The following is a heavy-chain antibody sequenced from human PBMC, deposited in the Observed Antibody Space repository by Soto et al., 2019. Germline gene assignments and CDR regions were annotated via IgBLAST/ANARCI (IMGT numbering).Heavy chain of an antibody. V-gene: IGHV3-23*01. CDR2: VSSSGNNT. Sequence: GGSLRLSCAASGFTFSNYGMHWVRQAPGKGLEWVSAVSSSGNNTYYADSVKGRFTISRDNSKNMLYLQMNSLRVEDTALYYCAKDKLVPKGYWGQGTLVTVS. J-gene: IGHJ4*02. CDR1: GFTFSNYG. CDR3: AKDKLVPKGY.